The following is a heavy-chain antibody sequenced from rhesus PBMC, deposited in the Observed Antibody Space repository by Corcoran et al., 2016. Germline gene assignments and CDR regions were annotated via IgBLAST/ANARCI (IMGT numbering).Heavy chain of an antibody. V-gene: IGHV4-65*01. CDR2: ISCSSGST. CDR1: GGSISSSNW. Sequence: QVQLQESGPGLVKPSETLSLTCAVSGGSISSSNWWSWIRPPPGKGLEWIGYISCSSGSTYHNPSLKSRVTISTDTSKNQFSLKRSSVTAADTAVYYGAREGAGTIIHFEFWGQGALVTVSS. CDR3: AREGAGTIIHFEF. D-gene: IGHD1-1*01. J-gene: IGHJ1*01.